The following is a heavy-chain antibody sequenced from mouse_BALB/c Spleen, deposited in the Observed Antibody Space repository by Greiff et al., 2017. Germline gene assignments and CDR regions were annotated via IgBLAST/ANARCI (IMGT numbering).Heavy chain of an antibody. CDR2: ISYDGSN. J-gene: IGHJ2*01. CDR3: ASAYYRYDFDY. Sequence: DVQLVESGPGLVKPSQSLSLTCSVTGYSITSGYYWNWIRQFPGNKLEWMGYISYDGSNNYNPSLKNRISITRDTSKNQFFLKLNSVTTEDTATYYCASAYYRYDFDYWGQGTTLTVSS. D-gene: IGHD2-14*01. CDR1: GYSITSGYY. V-gene: IGHV3-6*02.